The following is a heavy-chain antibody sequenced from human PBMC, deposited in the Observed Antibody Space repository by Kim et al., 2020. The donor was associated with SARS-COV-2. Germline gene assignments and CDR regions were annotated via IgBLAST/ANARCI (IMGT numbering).Heavy chain of an antibody. CDR2: IDPSDSYT. CDR3: ASSRFLEWLSTRNYYYYGMDV. D-gene: IGHD3-3*01. Sequence: GESLKISCKGSGYSFTSYWISWVRQMPGKGLEWMGRIDPSDSYTNYSPSFQGHVTISADKSISTAYLQWSSLKASDTAMYYCASSRFLEWLSTRNYYYYGMDVWGQGTTVTVSS. CDR1: GYSFTSYW. J-gene: IGHJ6*02. V-gene: IGHV5-10-1*01.